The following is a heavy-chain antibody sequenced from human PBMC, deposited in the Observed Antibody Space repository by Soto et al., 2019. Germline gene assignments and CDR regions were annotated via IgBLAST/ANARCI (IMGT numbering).Heavy chain of an antibody. D-gene: IGHD1-26*01. V-gene: IGHV3-23*01. CDR1: GFIFGNFG. J-gene: IGHJ5*02. Sequence: PGGALRLSCAASGFIFGNFGMSWVRQAPGKGLEWISSISGSGFKKYYADSVKGRFTISRDNSKSTVYLELNNLGAEDTAVYHCAKNQGVELVPLATVDWFDPWGQGSVVTVSS. CDR2: ISGSGFKK. CDR3: AKNQGVELVPLATVDWFDP.